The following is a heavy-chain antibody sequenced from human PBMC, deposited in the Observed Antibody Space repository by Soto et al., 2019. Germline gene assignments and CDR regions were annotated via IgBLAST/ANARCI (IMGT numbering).Heavy chain of an antibody. CDR2: ISGSGGIT. CDR1: GFTFSSYA. D-gene: IGHD1-26*01. V-gene: IGHV3-23*01. J-gene: IGHJ4*02. Sequence: GGSLRLSCAASGFTFSSYAMSGVRQAPGKGLEWVSGISGSGGITYYADSVKGRFTISRDNSKNTLYLQLNSLRAEDTAVYYCAQSKVGATSNYFDYWGQGTLVTVSS. CDR3: AQSKVGATSNYFDY.